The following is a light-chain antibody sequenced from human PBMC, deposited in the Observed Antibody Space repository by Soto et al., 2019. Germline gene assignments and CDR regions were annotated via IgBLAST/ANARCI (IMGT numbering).Light chain of an antibody. Sequence: PGERATLSCRASQSVSSNFLAWYQQKPGQAPRLLIYGASNRATGIPARFSGSGSGTEFTLTISSLQPDDFATYYCQQYNSYLTWTFGQGTKVDNK. J-gene: IGKJ1*01. CDR2: GAS. V-gene: IGKV3D-7*01. CDR3: QQYNSYLTWT. CDR1: QSVSSNF.